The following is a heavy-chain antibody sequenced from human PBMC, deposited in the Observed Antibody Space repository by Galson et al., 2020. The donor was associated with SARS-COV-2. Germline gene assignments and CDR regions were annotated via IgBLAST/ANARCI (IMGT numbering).Heavy chain of an antibody. D-gene: IGHD7-27*01. CDR2: IRYDGSNK. V-gene: IGHV3-30*02. Sequence: GGSLRLSCAASGFTFSSYGMHWVRQAPGKGLEWVAFIRYDGSNKYYADSVKGRFTISRDNSKNTLYLQMNSLRAEDTAVYYCAKAPGGGHWGYYYGMDVWGQVTTVTVSS. J-gene: IGHJ6*02. CDR3: AKAPGGGHWGYYYGMDV. CDR1: GFTFSSYG.